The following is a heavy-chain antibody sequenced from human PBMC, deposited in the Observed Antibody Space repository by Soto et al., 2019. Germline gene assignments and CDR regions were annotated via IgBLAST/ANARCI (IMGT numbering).Heavy chain of an antibody. J-gene: IGHJ6*02. CDR1: GFTFSSYW. Sequence: GGSLRLSCAASGFTFSSYWVHWVRQAPGKGLVWVSRINSDGSSTSYADSVKGRFTISRDNAKNTLYLQMNSLRAEDTAVYYCARDYYDFWSGYSNGMDVWGQGTTVTVSS. V-gene: IGHV3-74*01. CDR2: INSDGSST. CDR3: ARDYYDFWSGYSNGMDV. D-gene: IGHD3-3*01.